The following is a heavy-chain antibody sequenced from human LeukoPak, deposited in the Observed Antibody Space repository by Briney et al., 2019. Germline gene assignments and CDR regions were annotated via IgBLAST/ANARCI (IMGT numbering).Heavy chain of an antibody. J-gene: IGHJ4*02. CDR1: GFTFSRNG. Sequence: GGSLRLSCAASGFTFSRNGMTWVRQAPGKGLEWVSAISGSGGSTSYAQKFQGRVTITADESTSTAYMELSSLRSEDTAVYYCARASVRDGYNPLIWGQGTLVTVSS. CDR2: ISGSGGST. V-gene: IGHV3-23*01. D-gene: IGHD5-24*01. CDR3: ARASVRDGYNPLI.